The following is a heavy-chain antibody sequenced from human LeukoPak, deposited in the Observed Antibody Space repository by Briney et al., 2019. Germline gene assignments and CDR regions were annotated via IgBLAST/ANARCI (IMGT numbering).Heavy chain of an antibody. CDR2: IFDVGNT. V-gene: IGHV3-66*01. J-gene: IGHJ4*02. CDR1: GFTVSNNF. Sequence: GSPRLSCAASGFTVSNNFMNWVRQAPGKGLEWVSVIFDVGNTYYADSVKDRFTISRDNSKNTLYLQMNSLRVEDTAVYYCTRDAPAGGKLDSWGQGTLVTVSS. D-gene: IGHD4-23*01. CDR3: TRDAPAGGKLDS.